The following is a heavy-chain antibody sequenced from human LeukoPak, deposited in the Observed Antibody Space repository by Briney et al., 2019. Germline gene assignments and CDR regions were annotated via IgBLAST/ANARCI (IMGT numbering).Heavy chain of an antibody. CDR3: AKAEDYMISNWFDP. J-gene: IGHJ5*02. Sequence: GGSLRLSCAASGFTFSSYGMHWVRQAPGKGLEWVALIWYDGSNKYSADSVKGRFTISRDNSKNTLYLQMNSLRAEDTAVYYCAKAEDYMISNWFDPWGQGTLDTVSS. V-gene: IGHV3-33*06. CDR2: IWYDGSNK. CDR1: GFTFSSYG. D-gene: IGHD4-11*01.